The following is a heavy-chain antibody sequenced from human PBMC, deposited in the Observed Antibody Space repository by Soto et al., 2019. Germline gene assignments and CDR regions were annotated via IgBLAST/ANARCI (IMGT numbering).Heavy chain of an antibody. V-gene: IGHV1-69*13. D-gene: IGHD4-4*01. CDR1: GGTFSSYA. J-gene: IGHJ6*02. CDR3: ARDPSSDYSNYYYGMDV. CDR2: IIPIFGTA. Sequence: ASVKVSCKASGGTFSSYAISWVRQAPGQGLEWMGGIIPIFGTANYAQKFQGRVTITADESTSTAYMELSSLRSEDTAVYYCARDPSSDYSNYYYGMDVWGQGTTVTVSS.